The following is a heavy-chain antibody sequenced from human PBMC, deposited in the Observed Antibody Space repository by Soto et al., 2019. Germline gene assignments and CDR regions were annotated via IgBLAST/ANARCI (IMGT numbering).Heavy chain of an antibody. V-gene: IGHV4-31*03. D-gene: IGHD3-16*02. J-gene: IGHJ6*02. CDR1: GDSISNSFYY. CDR3: ARDRSHYVWAISRTYGMDV. CDR2: IHYSGTT. Sequence: PSETLSLTCTVFGDSISNSFYYWSWIRQVPGKGPEWIGYIHYSGTTHYNPSLKSRVTISLDTSKNQFSLRLSSVTAADTAVYFCARDRSHYVWAISRTYGMDVWGQGTSVTVSS.